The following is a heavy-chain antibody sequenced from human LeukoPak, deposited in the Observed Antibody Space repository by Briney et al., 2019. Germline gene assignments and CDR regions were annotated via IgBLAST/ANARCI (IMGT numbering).Heavy chain of an antibody. V-gene: IGHV4-59*11. CDR3: ARGGDYGGYNWFDP. CDR2: IYHSGST. D-gene: IGHD4-17*01. Sequence: SETLSLTCTVSGGSISSHYWSWIRQPPGKGLEWIGEIYHSGSTNYNPSLKSRVTISVDKSKNQFSLKLSSVTAADTAVYYCARGGDYGGYNWFDPWGQGTLVTVSS. CDR1: GGSISSHY. J-gene: IGHJ5*02.